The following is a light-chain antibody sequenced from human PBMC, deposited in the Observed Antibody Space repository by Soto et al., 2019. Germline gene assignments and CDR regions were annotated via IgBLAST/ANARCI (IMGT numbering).Light chain of an antibody. CDR2: GDN. J-gene: IGLJ1*01. CDR3: AAWDDSLTAHV. Sequence: QSVLTQPPSVSGAPGQRVTISCTGSSSNIGRGYDVHWYQQVPGSAPRLLLSGDNTRPSGVPDRFSGSRSGTSASLAITGLQAEDEADYYCAAWDDSLTAHVFGVGTKLTVL. V-gene: IGLV1-40*01. CDR1: SSNIGRGYD.